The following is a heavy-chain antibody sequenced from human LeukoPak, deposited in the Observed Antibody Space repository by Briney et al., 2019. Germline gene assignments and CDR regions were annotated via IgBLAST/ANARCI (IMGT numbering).Heavy chain of an antibody. D-gene: IGHD3-10*01. J-gene: IGHJ3*02. CDR1: GASIIISSYS. CDR3: ARVWIPSTLEYRKLLGADAFDI. V-gene: IGHV4-61*02. Sequence: TLSLTCTVPGASIIISSYSWSWIRQPAGKGLEWIGLIDTSGSPTYNPSLKSRVNISIDTSKNQFSLKLSSVTAADTAVYYCARVWIPSTLEYRKLLGADAFDIWGQGTMVTVSS. CDR2: IDTSGSP.